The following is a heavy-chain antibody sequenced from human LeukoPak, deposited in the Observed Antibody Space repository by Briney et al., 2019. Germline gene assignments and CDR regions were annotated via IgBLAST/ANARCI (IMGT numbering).Heavy chain of an antibody. J-gene: IGHJ6*03. V-gene: IGHV1-46*01. CDR3: ARGSIAYGSGSHYYYYYYMDV. D-gene: IGHD3-10*01. CDR2: INPSGGST. Sequence: ASVMVSCKASGYTFTSYYMHWVRQAPGQGLEWMGIINPSGGSTSYAQKFQGRVTMTRDTSTSTVYMELSSLRSEDTAVYYCARGSIAYGSGSHYYYYYYMDVWGKGTTVTISS. CDR1: GYTFTSYY.